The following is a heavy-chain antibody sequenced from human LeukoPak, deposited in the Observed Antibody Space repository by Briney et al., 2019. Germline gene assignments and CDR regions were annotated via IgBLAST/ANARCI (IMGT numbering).Heavy chain of an antibody. D-gene: IGHD2-15*01. Sequence: GGSLRLSCAAPGFIFDNYAIHWVRQAPGKGLEWVSLISGDSGSTFYADSVKGRFTISRDNSKNTLYLQMNSLRADDTAVYYCAKDHTSLGGLDYWGQGTLVTVSS. CDR2: ISGDSGST. V-gene: IGHV3-43*02. CDR1: GFIFDNYA. CDR3: AKDHTSLGGLDY. J-gene: IGHJ4*02.